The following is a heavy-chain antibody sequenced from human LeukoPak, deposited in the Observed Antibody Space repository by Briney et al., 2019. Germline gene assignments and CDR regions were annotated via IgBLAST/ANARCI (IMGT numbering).Heavy chain of an antibody. J-gene: IGHJ4*02. CDR2: IYYSGTT. D-gene: IGHD4-17*01. CDR3: AREEDYGDYFDY. V-gene: IGHV4-39*07. Sequence: GSIYYSGTTYYNPSLKSRVTISVDTSKNQFSLKLSSVTAADTAVYYCAREEDYGDYFDYWGQGTLVTVSS.